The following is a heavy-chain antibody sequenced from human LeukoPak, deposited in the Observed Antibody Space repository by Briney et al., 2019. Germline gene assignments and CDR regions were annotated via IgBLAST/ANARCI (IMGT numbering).Heavy chain of an antibody. CDR2: LFSGGDT. CDR1: GFTFVSFA. Sequence: GGSLRLSCAASGFTFVSFAMSWVRQAPGKGLQWVSVLFSGGDTYYADSVKDRFSISRDSSRETLFLQMNSLRADDTAVYYCARQGFDSGFDYWDHGTMVTVSS. V-gene: IGHV3-66*04. CDR3: ARQGFDSGFDY. J-gene: IGHJ4*01. D-gene: IGHD2-21*01.